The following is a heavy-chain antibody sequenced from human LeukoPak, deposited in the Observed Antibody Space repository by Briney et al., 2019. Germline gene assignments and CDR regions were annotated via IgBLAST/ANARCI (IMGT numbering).Heavy chain of an antibody. J-gene: IGHJ6*03. V-gene: IGHV4-61*02. D-gene: IGHD6-13*01. CDR1: GGSISTSSYY. CDR2: IYTSGST. Sequence: SETLSLTCTVSGGSISTSSYYWSWIRQPAGKGLEWIGRIYTSGSTNYNPSLKSRVTISVDTSKNQFSLNLTSVTAADTAVYYCARDLGYSSSWYVGAGYYYYMDVWGKGTTVTISS. CDR3: ARDLGYSSSWYVGAGYYYYMDV.